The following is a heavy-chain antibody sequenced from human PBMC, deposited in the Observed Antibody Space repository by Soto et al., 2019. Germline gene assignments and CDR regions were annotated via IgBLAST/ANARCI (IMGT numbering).Heavy chain of an antibody. J-gene: IGHJ4*02. CDR3: ARDHDYSDSSGYYGY. CDR2: ISSSSSTI. V-gene: IGHV3-48*02. Sequence: GGSLRLSCAASGFTFSSYSMNWVRQAPGKGLEWVSYISSSSSTIYYADSVKGRFTISRDNAKNSLYLQMNSLRDEDTAVYYCARDHDYSDSSGYYGYWGQGTLVTVSS. D-gene: IGHD3-22*01. CDR1: GFTFSSYS.